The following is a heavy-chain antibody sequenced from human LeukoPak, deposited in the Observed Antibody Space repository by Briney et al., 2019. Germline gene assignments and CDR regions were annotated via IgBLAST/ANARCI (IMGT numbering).Heavy chain of an antibody. CDR2: INPNSGGT. CDR3: ARDCDYYGSGSYYNFNGMDV. D-gene: IGHD3-10*01. CDR1: GYTFTGYY. J-gene: IGHJ6*02. V-gene: IGHV1-2*04. Sequence: ASVNVSCKASGYTFTGYYMHWVRQAPGQGLEWMGWINPNSGGTNYAQKFQGWVTMTRDTSISTAYMELSRLRSDDTAVYYCARDCDYYGSGSYYNFNGMDVWGQGTTVTVSS.